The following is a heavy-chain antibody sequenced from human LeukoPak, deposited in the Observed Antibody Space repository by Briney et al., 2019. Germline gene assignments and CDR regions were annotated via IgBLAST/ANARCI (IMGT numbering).Heavy chain of an antibody. CDR1: GYTFASYY. CDR2: ISPSGGST. V-gene: IGHV1-46*01. D-gene: IGHD1-26*01. CDR3: ARDSTPTYYSGTYYFEY. Sequence: ASVKVSCKASGYTFASYYMHWVRQAPGQGLEWVGIISPSGGSTTYAQKFQGRVTMTRDTSTSTVYMELSSLRSEDTALYYCARDSTPTYYSGTYYFEYWGQGTLVTVSS. J-gene: IGHJ4*02.